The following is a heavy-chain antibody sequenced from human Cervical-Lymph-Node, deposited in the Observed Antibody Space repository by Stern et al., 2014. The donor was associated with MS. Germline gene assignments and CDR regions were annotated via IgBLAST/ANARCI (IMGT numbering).Heavy chain of an antibody. J-gene: IGHJ4*02. CDR3: GRFTRGSPSDY. Sequence: EVQLVESGGGLVQPGESLTLSCVASGFNFSLYWMSWVRQAPGKGLEWVANIRDDVSDNYYVDSVKGRFTISRDNAKNSLYLQMNSLRGEDTAVYFCGRFTRGSPSDYWGQGTQVTVSP. CDR1: GFNFSLYW. CDR2: IRDDVSDN. D-gene: IGHD3-10*01. V-gene: IGHV3-7*01.